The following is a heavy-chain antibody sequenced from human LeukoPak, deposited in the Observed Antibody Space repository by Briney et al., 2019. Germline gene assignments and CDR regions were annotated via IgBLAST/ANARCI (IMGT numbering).Heavy chain of an antibody. CDR3: ASKLYYYDSSGYYSSEYFQH. Sequence: ASVKVSFKASGGTFISYAISWVRQAPGQGVEWMGGIIPIFGTANYAQKFQGRVTITADESTSTAYMELSSLRSEDTAVYYCASKLYYYDSSGYYSSEYFQHWGQGTLVTVSS. J-gene: IGHJ1*01. CDR2: IIPIFGTA. D-gene: IGHD3-22*01. V-gene: IGHV1-69*01. CDR1: GGTFISYA.